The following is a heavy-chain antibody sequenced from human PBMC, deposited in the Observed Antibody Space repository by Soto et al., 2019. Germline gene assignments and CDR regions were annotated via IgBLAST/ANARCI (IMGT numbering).Heavy chain of an antibody. Sequence: LGESLKLSCKGSGYSFTSYWISWVRQMPGKGLEWMGRIDPSDSYTNYSPSFQGHVTISADKSISTAYLQWSSLKASDTAMYYCARRLMSDIVVAPIGLDVWGQGTTVTVSS. V-gene: IGHV5-10-1*01. CDR3: ARRLMSDIVVAPIGLDV. J-gene: IGHJ6*02. CDR2: IDPSDSYT. D-gene: IGHD2-15*01. CDR1: GYSFTSYW.